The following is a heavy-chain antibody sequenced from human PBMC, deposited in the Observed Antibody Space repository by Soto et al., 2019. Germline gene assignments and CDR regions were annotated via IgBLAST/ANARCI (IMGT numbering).Heavy chain of an antibody. CDR3: GKERGLPSFYGMDV. CDR1: GFTLTTYT. CDR2: ITSSSGHI. V-gene: IGHV3-21*01. J-gene: IGHJ6*02. D-gene: IGHD4-17*01. Sequence: KPGGSLSLSCEASGFTLTTYTMNWVRQASGKGLEWVSSITSSSGHIYYADSVKDRFTISRDNARNSLYLQMNSLRAEDTAVYYCGKERGLPSFYGMDVWGQGTTVTVSS.